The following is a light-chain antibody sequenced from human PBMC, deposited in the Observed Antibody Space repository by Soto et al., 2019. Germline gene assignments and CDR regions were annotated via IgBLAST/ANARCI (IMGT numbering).Light chain of an antibody. V-gene: IGKV1-5*03. CDR2: KAS. CDR1: QSIDNL. CDR3: QQYSSYSYN. Sequence: DIQMTQSPSTLSASVGDSVTITCRASQSIDNLLAWYQQKPGKGPKLLIYKASSLESEVPSRFTGSGFGTVFALTISSLQPDDSATYYCQQYSSYSYNFGQGTKLEIK. J-gene: IGKJ2*01.